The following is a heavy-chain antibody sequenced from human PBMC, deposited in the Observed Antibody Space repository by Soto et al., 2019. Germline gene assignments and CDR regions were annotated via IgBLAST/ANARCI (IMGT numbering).Heavy chain of an antibody. J-gene: IGHJ4*02. D-gene: IGHD2-21*02. CDR3: LRGGGVDVVTRTRVVFDY. CDR2: INPRSGGT. Sequence: QVQLVQSGAEVKKPGASVKVSCKASGYTFTGNYIHWVRQAPGQGPEWLAWINPRSGGTDYAQKFQGRITITRDTSITTAYLDRLRLASDDMCMYYCLRGGGVDVVTRTRVVFDYWGQVTLLTVSS. V-gene: IGHV1-2*02. CDR1: GYTFTGNY.